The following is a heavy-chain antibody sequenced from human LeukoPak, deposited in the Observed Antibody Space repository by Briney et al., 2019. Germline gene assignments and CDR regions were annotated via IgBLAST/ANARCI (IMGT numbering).Heavy chain of an antibody. CDR3: AKGLRYFDRLVYFDY. J-gene: IGHJ4*02. D-gene: IGHD3-9*01. CDR1: GFTFARYG. V-gene: IGHV3-23*01. Sequence: GGSLRLSCAASGFTFARYGMSWVRQAPGKGLEWVSAISGSGGSTYYADSVKGRFTISRDNSKNTLYLQMNSLRAEDTAVYYCAKGLRYFDRLVYFDYWGQGTLVTVSS. CDR2: ISGSGGST.